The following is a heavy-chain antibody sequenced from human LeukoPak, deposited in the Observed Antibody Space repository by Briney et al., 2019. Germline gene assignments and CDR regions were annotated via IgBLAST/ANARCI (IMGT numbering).Heavy chain of an antibody. CDR1: GFTFSSYG. Sequence: GGTLRLSCAASGFTFSSYGMSWVRQAPGKGLEWVSAISGSGGSTYYADSVKGRFTISRDNSKNTLYLQMNSLRAEDTAVYYCATYTSGWPDYWGQGTLVTVSS. J-gene: IGHJ4*02. V-gene: IGHV3-23*01. CDR3: ATYTSGWPDY. CDR2: ISGSGGST. D-gene: IGHD6-19*01.